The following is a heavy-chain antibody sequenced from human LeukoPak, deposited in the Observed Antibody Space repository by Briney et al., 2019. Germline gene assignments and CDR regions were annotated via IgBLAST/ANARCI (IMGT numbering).Heavy chain of an antibody. CDR2: IRADAVTT. D-gene: IGHD6-19*01. CDR1: GFIFSHYG. Sequence: GGTLRLSCATSGFIFSHYGMNWVRQAPGKGLERLSGIRADAVTTYYADSVKGRFIISRDNAKNTVSLQMSSLRAEDTAVYYCARAARWAVAGRDYWSQGTLVTVSS. CDR3: ARAARWAVAGRDY. J-gene: IGHJ4*02. V-gene: IGHV3-23*01.